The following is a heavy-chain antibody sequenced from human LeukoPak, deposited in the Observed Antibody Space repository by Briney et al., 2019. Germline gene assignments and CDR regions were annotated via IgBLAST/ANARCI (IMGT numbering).Heavy chain of an antibody. Sequence: GGSLRLSCAASGFTFSSYAMSWVRQAPGKGLEWVSAISGSGGSTYYADSVKGRFTISRDNSKNTLYLQMNSLRAEDAAVYYCAKDITIFGVVGEGDVWGQGTTVTVSS. CDR2: ISGSGGST. J-gene: IGHJ6*02. D-gene: IGHD3-3*01. V-gene: IGHV3-23*01. CDR1: GFTFSSYA. CDR3: AKDITIFGVVGEGDV.